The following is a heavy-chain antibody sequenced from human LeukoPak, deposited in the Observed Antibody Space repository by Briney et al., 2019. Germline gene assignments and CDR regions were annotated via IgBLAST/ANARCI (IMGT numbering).Heavy chain of an antibody. CDR2: IFYSGSP. V-gene: IGHV4-39*01. J-gene: IGHJ4*02. CDR3: VRHESGSGDSNAFFDY. D-gene: IGHD2-21*01. CDR1: GGSISSSSLY. Sequence: SETLSLTCTVSGGSISSSSLYWGWIRQPPGKGLEWIGSIFYSGSPDYNSPLKSRIAISVDTSKNQFSLKLNSVTAADTAVYYCVRHESGSGDSNAFFDYWGQGILVTVSS.